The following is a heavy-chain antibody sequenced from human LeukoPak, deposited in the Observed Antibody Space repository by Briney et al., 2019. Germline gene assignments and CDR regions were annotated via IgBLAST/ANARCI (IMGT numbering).Heavy chain of an antibody. Sequence: APVKVSCKASGGTFSSYAISWVRQAPGQGLEWMGGIIPIFGTANYAQKFQGRVTITTDESTSTAYMELSSLRSEDTAVYYCARAAPKPYSSGWYAFDYWGQGTLVTVSS. CDR1: GGTFSSYA. V-gene: IGHV1-69*05. CDR2: IIPIFGTA. D-gene: IGHD6-19*01. CDR3: ARAAPKPYSSGWYAFDY. J-gene: IGHJ4*02.